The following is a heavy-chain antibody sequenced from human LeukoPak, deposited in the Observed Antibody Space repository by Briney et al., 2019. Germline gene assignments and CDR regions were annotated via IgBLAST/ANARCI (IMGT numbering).Heavy chain of an antibody. CDR2: INPNSGGT. CDR3: ARVTNYDYVWGSYSDY. V-gene: IGHV1-2*02. CDR1: GYTFTGYY. Sequence: GASVKVSCKASGYTFTGYYMHWVRQAPGHGLEWMGWINPNSGGTNYAQKFQGRVTMTRDTSISTAYMELSRLRSDDTAVYYCARVTNYDYVWGSYSDYWGQGTLVTVSS. D-gene: IGHD3-16*01. J-gene: IGHJ4*02.